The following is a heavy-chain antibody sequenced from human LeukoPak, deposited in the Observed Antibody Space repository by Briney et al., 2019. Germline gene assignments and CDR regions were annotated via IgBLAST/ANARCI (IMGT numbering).Heavy chain of an antibody. CDR1: GYTFTSYD. D-gene: IGHD3-3*01. CDR2: MNPNSGNT. J-gene: IGHJ4*02. Sequence: GASVKVSCKASGYTFTSYDINWVRQATGQGLEWMGWMNPNSGNTGYAQKFQGRVTITRNTSISTAYMELSSLRSEDTAVYYCARGRYIYDFWSGYNDYWGQGTLVTVSS. V-gene: IGHV1-8*03. CDR3: ARGRYIYDFWSGYNDY.